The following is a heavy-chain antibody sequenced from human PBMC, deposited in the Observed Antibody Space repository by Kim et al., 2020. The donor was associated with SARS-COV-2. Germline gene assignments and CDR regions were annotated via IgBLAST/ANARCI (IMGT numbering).Heavy chain of an antibody. CDR3: ARGMVDCGGDCYPAPGAFDI. CDR2: INTNTGNP. J-gene: IGHJ3*02. CDR1: GYTFTSYA. D-gene: IGHD2-21*02. Sequence: ASVKVSCKASGYTFTSYAMNWVRQAPGQGLEWMGWINTNTGNPTYAQGFTGRFVFSLDTSVSTAYLQISSLKAEDTAVYYCARGMVDCGGDCYPAPGAFDIWGQGTMVTVSS. V-gene: IGHV7-4-1*02.